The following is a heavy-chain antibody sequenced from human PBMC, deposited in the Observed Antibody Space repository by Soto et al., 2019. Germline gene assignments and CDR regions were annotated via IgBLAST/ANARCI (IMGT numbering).Heavy chain of an antibody. CDR2: ISYDGSNK. CDR3: AKDGADYYDSSGYFVDY. Sequence: GGSLRLSCAASGFTFSSYGMHWVRQAPGKGLEWVAVISYDGSNKYYADSVKGRFTISRDNSKNTLYLQMNSLRAEDTAVYYCAKDGADYYDSSGYFVDYWGQGTLVTVSS. V-gene: IGHV3-30*18. D-gene: IGHD3-22*01. CDR1: GFTFSSYG. J-gene: IGHJ4*02.